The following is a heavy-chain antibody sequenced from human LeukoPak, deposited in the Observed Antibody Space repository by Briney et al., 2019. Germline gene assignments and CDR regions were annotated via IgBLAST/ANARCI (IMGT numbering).Heavy chain of an antibody. CDR1: GFTLSNDW. D-gene: IGHD3-16*01. CDR2: IKQDGTFV. V-gene: IGHV3-7*01. Sequence: GRSLRLSCAASGFTLSNDWMLSVRQAPEKGLEWVAIIKQDGTFVHYVESVKGRFTISRDNAKNSLYLQMDSLRADDTALYYCTRDLSPQFGGNFNNAFDIWGQGTVVTVSS. J-gene: IGHJ3*02. CDR3: TRDLSPQFGGNFNNAFDI.